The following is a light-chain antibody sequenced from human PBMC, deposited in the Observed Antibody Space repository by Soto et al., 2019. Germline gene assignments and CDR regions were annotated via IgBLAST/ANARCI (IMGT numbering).Light chain of an antibody. V-gene: IGLV3-9*01. CDR3: QVWDSSTARV. CDR1: NIGSKN. CDR2: RDS. J-gene: IGLJ3*02. Sequence: YELTQPLSGSVALGQTARITCGGTNIGSKNVSWYKQKPGQAPVLVIYRDSNRPSGIPERFSGDNAGNTATLTISRAQAGDEADYYCQVWDSSTARVVGGGTELTVL.